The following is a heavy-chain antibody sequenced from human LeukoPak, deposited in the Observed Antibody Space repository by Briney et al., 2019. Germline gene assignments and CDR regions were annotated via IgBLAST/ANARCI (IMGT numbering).Heavy chain of an antibody. Sequence: GASLRLSCAASAFTFSSYWTSWVRHAPGEGLEWVANIKHGGREKYYVDSVKGRFTISRDNAKNPLYLQMNSLRAEDTAVYYCARVGTDYGDLYYYYYGMDVWGQGTTVTVSS. D-gene: IGHD4-17*01. V-gene: IGHV3-7*01. J-gene: IGHJ6*02. CDR1: AFTFSSYW. CDR3: ARVGTDYGDLYYYYYGMDV. CDR2: IKHGGREK.